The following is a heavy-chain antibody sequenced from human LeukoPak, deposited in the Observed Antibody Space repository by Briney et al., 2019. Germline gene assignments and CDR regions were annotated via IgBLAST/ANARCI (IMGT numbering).Heavy chain of an antibody. CDR1: GFTFSSYG. V-gene: IGHV3-30*03. Sequence: PGGSLRLSCAASGFTFSSYGMHRVRQAPGKGLEWVAVISYDGSNKYYADSVKGRFTISRDNSKNTLYLQMNSLRAEDTAVYYCTGRYYYDSSGYYSFDYWGQGTLVTVSS. CDR3: TGRYYYDSSGYYSFDY. D-gene: IGHD3-22*01. CDR2: ISYDGSNK. J-gene: IGHJ4*02.